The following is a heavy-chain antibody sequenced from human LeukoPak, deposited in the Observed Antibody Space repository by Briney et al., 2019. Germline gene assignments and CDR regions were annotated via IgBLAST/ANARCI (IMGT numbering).Heavy chain of an antibody. Sequence: ASVKVSCKASVYTFTGYYMHWVRQAPGQGLEWMGWINPNSGGTNYAQKFQGRVTMTRDTSISTAYMELSRLRSDDTAVYYCARGQGDYGDYGWFDPWGQGTLVTVSS. V-gene: IGHV1-2*02. D-gene: IGHD4-17*01. CDR1: VYTFTGYY. CDR3: ARGQGDYGDYGWFDP. CDR2: INPNSGGT. J-gene: IGHJ5*02.